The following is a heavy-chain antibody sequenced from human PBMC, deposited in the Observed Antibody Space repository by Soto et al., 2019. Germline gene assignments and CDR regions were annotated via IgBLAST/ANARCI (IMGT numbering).Heavy chain of an antibody. CDR2: IYYSGST. CDR3: ARAAYYYYYYMDV. CDR1: GGSISSYY. Sequence: SETLSLTCTVSGGSISSYYWSWIRQPPGKGLEWIGYIYYSGSTNYNPSLKSRVTISVDTSKNQFSLKLSSVTAADTAVYYCARAAYYYYYYMDVWGKGTTITVSS. J-gene: IGHJ6*03. V-gene: IGHV4-59*01.